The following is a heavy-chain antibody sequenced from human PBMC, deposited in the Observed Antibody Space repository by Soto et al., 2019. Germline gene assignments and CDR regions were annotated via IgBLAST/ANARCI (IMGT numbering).Heavy chain of an antibody. CDR3: ARLRSGITRAFDI. CDR1: GGSISSGGYY. V-gene: IGHV4-31*03. J-gene: IGHJ3*02. CDR2: IYYSGST. D-gene: IGHD3-16*01. Sequence: QVQLQESGPGLVKPSQTLSLTCTVSGGSISSGGYYWSWIRQHPGKGLEWIGYIYYSGSTYYNPSLKSRVTISVDTSKNQFTLKLSSVTAADTAVYYCARLRSGITRAFDIWGQGTMVTVSS.